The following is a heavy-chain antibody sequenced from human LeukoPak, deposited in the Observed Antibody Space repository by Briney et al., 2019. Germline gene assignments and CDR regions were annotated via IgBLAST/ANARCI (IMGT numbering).Heavy chain of an antibody. CDR3: ARVPVVTARNYYYYYMDV. CDR2: INQDGSEK. D-gene: IGHD2-21*02. Sequence: PGGPLRLSCAGSAFSFSSYWMSWVRQAPGKGLEWVANINQDGSEKYYVDSVKGRFTISRDNAKNSLYLQMNSLRAEGTAVYYCARVPVVTARNYYYYYMDVWGTGTTVTVSS. CDR1: AFSFSSYW. V-gene: IGHV3-7*01. J-gene: IGHJ6*03.